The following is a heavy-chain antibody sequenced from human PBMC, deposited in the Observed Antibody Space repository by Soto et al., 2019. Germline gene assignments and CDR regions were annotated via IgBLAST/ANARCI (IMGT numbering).Heavy chain of an antibody. CDR2: IIPIFGTA. D-gene: IGHD6-19*01. V-gene: IGHV1-69*01. Sequence: QVQLVQSGAEVKKPGSSVKVSCKASGGTFSSYAISWVRQAPGQGLEWMGGIIPIFGTANHAQKFQGRVTITAVESTSTAYMERSSLRSEDTVVYYCARGIAVAGAPFDYLGQGTLVTLSS. J-gene: IGHJ4*02. CDR1: GGTFSSYA. CDR3: ARGIAVAGAPFDY.